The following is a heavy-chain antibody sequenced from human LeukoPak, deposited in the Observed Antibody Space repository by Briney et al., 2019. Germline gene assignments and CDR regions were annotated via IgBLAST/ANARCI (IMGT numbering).Heavy chain of an antibody. J-gene: IGHJ4*02. Sequence: GGSLRLSCAASGFTFSSYWMSWVRQAPGKGLVWVSRINSDGSSTSYADSVKGRFTISRDNAKNTLYLQMNSLRAEDTAVYYCATCSGGSCYVNYFDYWGQGTLVTVSS. CDR1: GFTFSSYW. V-gene: IGHV3-74*01. CDR2: INSDGSST. CDR3: ATCSGGSCYVNYFDY. D-gene: IGHD2-15*01.